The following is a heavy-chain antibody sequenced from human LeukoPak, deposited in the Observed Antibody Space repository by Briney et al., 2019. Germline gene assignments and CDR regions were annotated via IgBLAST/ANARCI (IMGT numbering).Heavy chain of an antibody. J-gene: IGHJ4*02. Sequence: SETLSLTCTVSGGSISSYYWSWIRQPPGKGLEWIGEINHSGSTNYNPSLKSRVTISVDTSKNQFSLKLSSVTAADTAVYYCASRLNVGYSSSYPWAEYWGQGTLVTVSS. D-gene: IGHD6-6*01. V-gene: IGHV4-34*01. CDR3: ASRLNVGYSSSYPWAEY. CDR1: GGSISSYY. CDR2: INHSGST.